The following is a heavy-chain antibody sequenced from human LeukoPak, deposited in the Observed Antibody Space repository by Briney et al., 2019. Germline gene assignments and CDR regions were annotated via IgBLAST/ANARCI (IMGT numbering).Heavy chain of an antibody. V-gene: IGHV1-24*01. Sequence: ASVKVSCKVSGYTLTELSMHWVRQAPGKGLEWMGGFDPEDDETIYAQKFQGRVTMTEDTSTDTAYMELSSLRSEDTAVYYCATDRSTYGSGSYFDYWGQGTLVTVSS. J-gene: IGHJ4*02. D-gene: IGHD3-10*01. CDR2: FDPEDDET. CDR1: GYTLTELS. CDR3: ATDRSTYGSGSYFDY.